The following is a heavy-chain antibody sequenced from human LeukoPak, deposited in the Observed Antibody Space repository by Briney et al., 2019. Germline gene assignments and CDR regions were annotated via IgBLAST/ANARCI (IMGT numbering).Heavy chain of an antibody. CDR3: ARGSGYSSSWYYAFDI. D-gene: IGHD6-13*01. CDR1: GGSISSYY. CDR2: IYYSGST. Sequence: PSETLSLTCTVSGGSISSYYWSWIRQPPGKGLEWIGYIYYSGSTNYNPSLESRVTISVDTSKNQFSLKLSSVTAADTAVYYCARGSGYSSSWYYAFDIWGQGTMVTVSS. J-gene: IGHJ3*02. V-gene: IGHV4-59*01.